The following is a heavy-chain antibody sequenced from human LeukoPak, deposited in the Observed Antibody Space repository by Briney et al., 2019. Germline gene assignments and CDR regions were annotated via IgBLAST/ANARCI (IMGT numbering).Heavy chain of an antibody. CDR3: ARAHKDAFDI. CDR1: GFTFSDYY. CDR2: ITSSGSAI. Sequence: PGGSLRLSCAASGFTFSDYYMGWIRQAPGNGLEWVAYITSSGSAIYHADSVKGRCTISRDNAKNSLYLQMNTLRAEDTAVYYCARAHKDAFDIWGQGTMVTVSS. J-gene: IGHJ3*02. V-gene: IGHV3-11*04.